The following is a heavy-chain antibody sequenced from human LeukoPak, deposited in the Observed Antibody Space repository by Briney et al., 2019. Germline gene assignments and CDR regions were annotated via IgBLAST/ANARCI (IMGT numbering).Heavy chain of an antibody. CDR3: AKDHYWSIDY. D-gene: IGHD3-3*01. Sequence: GGSLRLSCAASGFDFSSNWMHWVRHAPGQGLVWVSRIKGDGISTNYADSVKGRFTISRDIAKNTLYLQMNSLGAEDTGVYYCAKDHYWSIDYWGRGTLVTVSS. CDR1: GFDFSSNW. CDR2: IKGDGIST. V-gene: IGHV3-74*01. J-gene: IGHJ4*02.